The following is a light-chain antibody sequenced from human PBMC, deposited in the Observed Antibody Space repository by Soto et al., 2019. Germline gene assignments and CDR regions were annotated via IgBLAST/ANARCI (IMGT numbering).Light chain of an antibody. J-gene: IGLJ2*01. V-gene: IGLV1-44*01. CDR2: TNN. Sequence: QSVLTQPPSASGTPGQRVTISCSGSSSNIGSNTVNWYQQLPGTAPKLLICTNNQRPSGVPDRFSGSKSGTSASLAISGLXXXXXXXXXXAAWDDSLNGVVFGGGTKLT. CDR1: SSNIGSNT. CDR3: AAWDDSLNGVV.